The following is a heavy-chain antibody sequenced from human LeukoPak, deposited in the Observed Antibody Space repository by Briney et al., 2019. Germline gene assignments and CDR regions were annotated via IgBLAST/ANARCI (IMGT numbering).Heavy chain of an antibody. CDR3: ASYGDYAAGEYFQH. V-gene: IGHV3-23*01. Sequence: GGSLRLSCAASGFTFSSYAMSWVRQAPGKGLEWVSAISGSGGSTYYADSVKGRFTISRDNSKNTLYLQMNSLRAEDTAVYYCASYGDYAAGEYFQHWGQGTLSPSPQ. CDR1: GFTFSSYA. D-gene: IGHD4-17*01. CDR2: ISGSGGST. J-gene: IGHJ1*01.